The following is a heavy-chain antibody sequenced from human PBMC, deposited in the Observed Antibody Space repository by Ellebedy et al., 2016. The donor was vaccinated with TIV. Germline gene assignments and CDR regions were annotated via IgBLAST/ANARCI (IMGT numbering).Heavy chain of an antibody. CDR2: ISYSGGT. V-gene: IGHV4-59*12. D-gene: IGHD3-16*01. CDR3: TRAPRTSTSGGDF. Sequence: SETLSLXXSVSGASISSYHWSWIRQPPGKGLEWIGYISYSGGTNYNPSLKSRVTMSVDTSKNQFSLKLSSVTTADTAVYYCTRAPRTSTSGGDFWGQGTQVTVSS. CDR1: GASISSYH. J-gene: IGHJ4*02.